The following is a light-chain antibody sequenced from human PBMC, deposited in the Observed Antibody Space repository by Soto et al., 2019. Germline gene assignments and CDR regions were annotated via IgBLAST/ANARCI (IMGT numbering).Light chain of an antibody. Sequence: EIVVTQSPCTLSLSPGERATLSCRASQSVSNNYLAWFQQKPGQAPTLLMSGASNRASGVPVRFSGSGSGTDFTLAITRLEPEDFALYYCQQYGGSPITFGLGTRLEIK. CDR3: QQYGGSPIT. CDR1: QSVSNNY. CDR2: GAS. V-gene: IGKV3-20*01. J-gene: IGKJ5*01.